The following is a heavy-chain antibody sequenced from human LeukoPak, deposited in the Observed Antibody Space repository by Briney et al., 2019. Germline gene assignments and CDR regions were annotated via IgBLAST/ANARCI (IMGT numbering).Heavy chain of an antibody. D-gene: IGHD3-22*01. Sequence: GGSLRLSCAASGFTFSSYGMHWVRQAPGKGLEWVAVIWYDGSNKYYADSVKGRFTISRDNSKNTLYLQMNSLRAEDTAVYYCARDTDSSGYYGGSHYWGQGTLVTVSS. CDR2: IWYDGSNK. CDR1: GFTFSSYG. V-gene: IGHV3-33*01. J-gene: IGHJ4*02. CDR3: ARDTDSSGYYGGSHY.